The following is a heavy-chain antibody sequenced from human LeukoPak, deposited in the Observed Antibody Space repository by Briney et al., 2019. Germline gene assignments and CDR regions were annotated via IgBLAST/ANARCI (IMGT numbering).Heavy chain of an antibody. Sequence: ESSVKVSCKVSGYSLTELSLHWVRQAPGKGLEWMGGFDPEDGETIYAQKFQGRVTMTEVTSTDTAYMELSSLRSEDTAVYYCATGPYYYDSSGYYPNIWGQRTMVTVSS. D-gene: IGHD3-22*01. J-gene: IGHJ3*02. CDR2: FDPEDGET. CDR1: GYSLTELS. V-gene: IGHV1-24*01. CDR3: ATGPYYYDSSGYYPNI.